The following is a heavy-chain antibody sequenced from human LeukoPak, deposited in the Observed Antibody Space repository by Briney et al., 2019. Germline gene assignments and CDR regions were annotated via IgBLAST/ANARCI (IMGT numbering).Heavy chain of an antibody. V-gene: IGHV3-30*01. CDR3: ATDSEAHGDYYYYMDV. CDR1: GFTFSSYA. D-gene: IGHD1-26*01. Sequence: TGGSLRLSCAASGFTFSSYAMHWVRQAPGKGLEWVAVISYDGSNKYYADSVKGRFTISRDNSKNTLYLQMNSLRAEDTAVYYCATDSEAHGDYYYYMDVWGKGTTVTVSS. CDR2: ISYDGSNK. J-gene: IGHJ6*03.